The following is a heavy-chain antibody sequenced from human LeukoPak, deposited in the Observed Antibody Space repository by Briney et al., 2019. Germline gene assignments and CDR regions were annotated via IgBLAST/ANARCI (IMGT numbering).Heavy chain of an antibody. CDR3: AKRGVVVRVFLVGFHREAYYFDS. CDR1: GITLSNYA. V-gene: IGHV3-23*01. CDR2: LSGSAGGT. J-gene: IGHJ4*02. D-gene: IGHD3-16*02. Sequence: GGSLRLSCGVSGITLSNYAMSWVRQAPGKGLEWVAGLSGSAGGTTYADSVKGRFTISRDNFKNTLFLQMDRLRAEDTAVYFCAKRGVVVRVFLVGFHREAYYFDSWGQGAQVTVSS.